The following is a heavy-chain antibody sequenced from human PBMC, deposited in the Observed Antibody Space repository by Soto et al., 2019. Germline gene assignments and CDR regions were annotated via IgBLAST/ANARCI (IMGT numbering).Heavy chain of an antibody. CDR2: LSVSGGTT. CDR1: GFAFSDYV. V-gene: IGHV3-23*01. Sequence: QPGGSLRLSCAASGFAFSDYVMCWVRQAPGKGLEWVSCLSVSGGTTYYADSVKGRFTISRDNSQNTLSLQMRSLRAEDTARYYCTKDLLGVDNRFGPWGQGTLVTVSS. J-gene: IGHJ5*02. D-gene: IGHD3-10*01. CDR3: TKDLLGVDNRFGP.